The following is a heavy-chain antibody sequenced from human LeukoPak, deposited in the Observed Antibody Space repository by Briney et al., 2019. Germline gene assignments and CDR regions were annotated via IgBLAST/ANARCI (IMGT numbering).Heavy chain of an antibody. V-gene: IGHV3-48*03. J-gene: IGHJ3*02. CDR2: ISSSGSTT. D-gene: IGHD4-17*01. Sequence: GGSLRLSCAASGFTFSSYEMNWVRQAPGKGLEWVSYISSSGSTTYCADSVKGRFTISRDNAKNSLHLQMNSLRAEDTALYYCARDRGTTTVRSFDIWGQGTMVTVSS. CDR3: ARDRGTTTVRSFDI. CDR1: GFTFSSYE.